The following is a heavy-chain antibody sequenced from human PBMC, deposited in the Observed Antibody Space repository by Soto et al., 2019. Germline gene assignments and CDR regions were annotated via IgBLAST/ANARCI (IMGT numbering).Heavy chain of an antibody. CDR3: ATMERLFDY. V-gene: IGHV3-30*03. D-gene: IGHD3-3*01. J-gene: IGHJ4*02. CDR1: GFTFSDYG. Sequence: QLQLVESGGGVVQPGRSLRLSCAASGFTFSDYGMHWVRQAPGTGLEWVAVISYDGSDKYYADSVKGRFTISRDYSKNRLYLQMNSLRAEDTAVYYCATMERLFDYWGQGTLVTVSS. CDR2: ISYDGSDK.